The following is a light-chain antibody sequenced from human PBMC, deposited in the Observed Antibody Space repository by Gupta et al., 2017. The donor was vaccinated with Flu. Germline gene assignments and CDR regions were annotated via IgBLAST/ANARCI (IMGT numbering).Light chain of an antibody. J-gene: IGKJ4*01. CDR2: KVS. Sequence: PVSLGQPASISCRSSQGLVYSDGNTYLNWFQQRPGQSPRRLIYKVSNRDSGGPDRISGSGSGTDFTLNSSRVEAEDVGVYYRMQGKLWSTFGGGTKVEIK. CDR1: QGLVYSDGNTY. V-gene: IGKV2-30*01. CDR3: MQGKLWST.